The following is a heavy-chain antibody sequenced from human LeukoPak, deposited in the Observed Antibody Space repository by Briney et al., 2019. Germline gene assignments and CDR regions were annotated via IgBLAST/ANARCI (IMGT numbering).Heavy chain of an antibody. CDR3: ARCERAAQPPFDY. CDR2: IYHSGST. V-gene: IGHV4-38-2*01. D-gene: IGHD6-13*01. Sequence: SETLSRTCAVSGYSISSGYYWGWIRQPPGKGLEWIGSIYHSGSTYYNPSLKSRVTISVDTSKNQFSLKLSSVTAADTAVYYCARCERAAQPPFDYWGQGTLVTVSS. CDR1: GYSISSGYY. J-gene: IGHJ4*02.